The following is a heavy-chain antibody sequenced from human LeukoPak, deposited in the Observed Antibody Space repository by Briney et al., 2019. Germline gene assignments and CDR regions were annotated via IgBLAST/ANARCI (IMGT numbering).Heavy chain of an antibody. J-gene: IGHJ6*03. V-gene: IGHV1-8*01. CDR1: GYTFTSYD. D-gene: IGHD3-3*01. Sequence: ASVKVSCKASGYTFTSYDIAWVRQAAGQGLAWMGWMNPNTGNTGYVQKFQGRVTMTRNTSISTAYMELSSLRSEDTAVYYCARLRTILYYMDVWGKGTTVTVSS. CDR3: ARLRTILYYMDV. CDR2: MNPNTGNT.